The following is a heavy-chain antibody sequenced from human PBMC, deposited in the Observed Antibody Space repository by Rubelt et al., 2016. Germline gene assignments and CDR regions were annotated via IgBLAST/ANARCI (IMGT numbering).Heavy chain of an antibody. CDR2: IYYSGST. D-gene: IGHD2-15*01. J-gene: IGHJ4*02. Sequence: QLQLQESGPGLVKPSETLSLTCTVSGGSISSTSYYWVWIRQLPGKGLEWIGSIYYSGSTYYNPSLKSRVTISLDTSKSQFSLKRSSVTAADTAVYDCAKELGSGGNCYLGYWGQGTRVTVSS. V-gene: IGHV4-39*07. CDR1: GGSISSTSYY. CDR3: AKELGSGGNCYLGY.